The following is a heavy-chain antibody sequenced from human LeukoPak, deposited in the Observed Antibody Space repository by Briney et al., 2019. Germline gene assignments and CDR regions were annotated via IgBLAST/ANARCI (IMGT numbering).Heavy chain of an antibody. J-gene: IGHJ4*02. Sequence: HTGGSLRLSCAASGFTFSSYAMSWVRQAPGKGLEWVSAISGSGGSTYYADSVKGRFTISRDNSKNTLYLQMNSLRAEDTAVYYCAKGAGRGSSRTYYFDYWGQGTLDTVSS. V-gene: IGHV3-23*01. CDR1: GFTFSSYA. CDR3: AKGAGRGSSRTYYFDY. CDR2: ISGSGGST. D-gene: IGHD1-14*01.